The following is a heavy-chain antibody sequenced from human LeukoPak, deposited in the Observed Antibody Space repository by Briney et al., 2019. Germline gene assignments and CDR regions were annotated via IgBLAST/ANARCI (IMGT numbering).Heavy chain of an antibody. CDR2: INHSGST. V-gene: IGHV4-34*01. CDR3: ARGLSNSRRTLLGLDY. J-gene: IGHJ4*02. CDR1: GGSFSGYY. Sequence: PSETLSLTCAVYGGSFSGYYWSWIRQPPEKGLEWIGEINHSGSTNYNPSLKSRVTISVDTSKNQFSLKLSSVTAADTAVYYCARGLSNSRRTLLGLDYWGQGTLVTVSS. D-gene: IGHD3-16*01.